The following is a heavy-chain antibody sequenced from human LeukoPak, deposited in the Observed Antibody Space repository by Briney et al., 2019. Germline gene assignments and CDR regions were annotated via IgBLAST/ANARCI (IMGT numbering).Heavy chain of an antibody. CDR2: INNDGTDT. Sequence: GGSLRLSCAASGFTFRSFWIHWVRQARGKGLVWVGRINNDGTDTIYADSVKGRFTVSRDNAKNTLYLQMNSLRDEDTAVYFCARGGFSHGFDVWGQGTVVTVSS. CDR3: ARGGFSHGFDV. D-gene: IGHD5-12*01. V-gene: IGHV3-74*01. J-gene: IGHJ3*01. CDR1: GFTFRSFW.